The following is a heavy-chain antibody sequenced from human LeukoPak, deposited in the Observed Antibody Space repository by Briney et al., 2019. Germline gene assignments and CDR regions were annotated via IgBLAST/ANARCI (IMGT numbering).Heavy chain of an antibody. CDR3: TRETYRSSSFPGDY. J-gene: IGHJ4*02. V-gene: IGHV3-49*04. CDR2: IRSKAYGGTT. CDR1: GFTFGDYA. Sequence: GGSLRLSCTASGFTFGDYAMSWVRQAPGKGLEWVGFIRSKAYGGTTEYAASVKGRFTISRDDSKSIAYLQMNSLKTEDTAVYYCTRETYRSSSFPGDYWGQGTLVTVSS. D-gene: IGHD6-6*01.